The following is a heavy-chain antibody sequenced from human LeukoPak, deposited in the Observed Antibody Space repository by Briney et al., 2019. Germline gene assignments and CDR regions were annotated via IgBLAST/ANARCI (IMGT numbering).Heavy chain of an antibody. J-gene: IGHJ4*02. CDR1: GFTFSSYA. D-gene: IGHD6-13*01. CDR2: INNDGSST. V-gene: IGHV3-74*01. CDR3: ARVRYSSSWFDY. Sequence: GGSLRLSCAVSGFTFSSYAMSWVRQAPGKGLVWVSRINNDGSSTSYADSVKGRFTISRDNAKNTLYLQMNSLRAEDTAVYYCARVRYSSSWFDYWGQGTLVTVSS.